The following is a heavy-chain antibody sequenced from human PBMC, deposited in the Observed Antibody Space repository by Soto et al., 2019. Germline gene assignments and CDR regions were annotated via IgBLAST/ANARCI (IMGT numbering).Heavy chain of an antibody. CDR2: ISYDGSNK. J-gene: IGHJ6*02. V-gene: IGHV3-30-3*01. Sequence: GWPLRLSCASSVFTFISYAMHWVRQAPGKGLEWVAVISYDGSNKYYADSVKGRFTISRDNSKNTLYLQMNSLSAEDTAVYYCARAGGYCSSTSCYRGNYYYYYGMDVWGQGTTVTVSS. D-gene: IGHD2-2*02. CDR1: VFTFISYA. CDR3: ARAGGYCSSTSCYRGNYYYYYGMDV.